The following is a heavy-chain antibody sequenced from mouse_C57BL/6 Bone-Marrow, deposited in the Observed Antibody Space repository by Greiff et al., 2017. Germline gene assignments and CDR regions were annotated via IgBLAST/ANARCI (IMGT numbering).Heavy chain of an antibody. J-gene: IGHJ3*01. Sequence: EVQLQQSVAELVRPGASVKLSCTASGFNIKNTNMHWVKQRPEQGLEWIGRIDPANGNTQYAPKFQGKATITADTSSNTAYLQLSSLTSEDTAIYYCAREMYYGYGGFAYWGQGTLVTVSA. CDR2: IDPANGNT. V-gene: IGHV14-3*01. D-gene: IGHD2-2*01. CDR1: GFNIKNTN. CDR3: AREMYYGYGGFAY.